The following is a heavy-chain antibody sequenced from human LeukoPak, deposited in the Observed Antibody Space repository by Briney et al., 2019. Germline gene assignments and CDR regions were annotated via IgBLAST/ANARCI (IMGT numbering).Heavy chain of an antibody. D-gene: IGHD1-26*01. CDR3: ARGLPSGSYYFDY. V-gene: IGHV3-7*01. CDR2: IKEDGSES. J-gene: IGHJ4*02. CDR1: GFNFGEFW. Sequence: GGSLRLSCAASGFNFGEFWMAWVRQTPGMGLEWVADIKEDGSESFYVDSVKGRFTISRDNSKNTLYLQMNSLRAEDTAVYYCARGLPSGSYYFDYWGQGTLVTVSS.